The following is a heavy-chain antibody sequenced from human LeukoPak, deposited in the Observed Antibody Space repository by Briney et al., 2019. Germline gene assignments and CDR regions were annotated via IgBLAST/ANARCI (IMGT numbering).Heavy chain of an antibody. CDR3: ARDPGRTPQFDF. CDR1: GGTFSSYA. V-gene: IGHV1-69*05. Sequence: ASVKVSCKASGGTFSSYAISWVRQAPGQGLEWMGGIIPIFGTANYAQKFQGRVTITTDESTSTAYMELSSLRSEDTAVYYCARDPGRTPQFDFWGQGALVTVSS. D-gene: IGHD2-15*01. J-gene: IGHJ4*02. CDR2: IIPIFGTA.